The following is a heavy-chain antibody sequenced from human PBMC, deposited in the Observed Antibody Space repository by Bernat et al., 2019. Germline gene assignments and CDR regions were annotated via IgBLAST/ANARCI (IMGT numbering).Heavy chain of an antibody. CDR3: VLSGATTSFDY. Sequence: HVLLVQPGATVEKLGAPVQASCKASGYTFTSYGISWVRQAPGQGLEWMGWISAYNGNTNYAQKLQGRVTMTTDTSTSTAYIELRSLRSDDTAVYYCVLSGATTSFDYWGQGTLV. V-gene: IGHV1-18*01. D-gene: IGHD1-26*01. CDR1: GYTFTSYG. J-gene: IGHJ4*02. CDR2: ISAYNGNT.